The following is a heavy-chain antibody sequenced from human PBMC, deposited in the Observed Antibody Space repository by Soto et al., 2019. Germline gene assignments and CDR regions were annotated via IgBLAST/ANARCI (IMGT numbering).Heavy chain of an antibody. CDR3: ARVDFGGNSYYFDY. CDR1: GFTFSDYG. D-gene: IGHD1-7*01. CDR2: VWFDGSIQ. Sequence: GGSLRLSCVASGFTFSDYGIHWVRQAPDKGLEWVAVVWFDGSIQYYGDSVKGRFTISRDSSNNTVDLQMNNLRAEDTAVYYCARVDFGGNSYYFDYWGQGTPVTVS. J-gene: IGHJ4*02. V-gene: IGHV3-33*01.